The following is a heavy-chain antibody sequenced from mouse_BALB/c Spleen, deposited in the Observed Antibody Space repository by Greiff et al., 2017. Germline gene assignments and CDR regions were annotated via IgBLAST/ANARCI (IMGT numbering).Heavy chain of an antibody. CDR1: GYTFTDYA. CDR2: ISTYYGDA. CDR3: ARREAAMDY. Sequence: QVQLQQSGAELVRPGVSVKISCKGSGYTFTDYAMHWVKQSHAKSLEWIGVISTYYGDASYNQKFKGKATMTVDKSSSTAYMELARLTSEDSAIYYCARREAAMDYWGQGTSVTVSS. V-gene: IGHV1S137*01. J-gene: IGHJ4*01.